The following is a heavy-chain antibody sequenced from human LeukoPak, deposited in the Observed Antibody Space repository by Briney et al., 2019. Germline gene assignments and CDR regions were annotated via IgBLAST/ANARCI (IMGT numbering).Heavy chain of an antibody. V-gene: IGHV3-74*01. CDR3: ARGYSSSWQYPSFDY. CDR2: INFDGSRT. Sequence: GGSLRLSCEASGVTFSNYWMHWVRQAPRKGPVWVSRINFDGSRTAYADSVKGRFTISRDSAKNTLYLQMDSLGAEDTAVYYCARGYSSSWQYPSFDYWGQGTLVTVSS. J-gene: IGHJ4*02. CDR1: GVTFSNYW. D-gene: IGHD6-13*01.